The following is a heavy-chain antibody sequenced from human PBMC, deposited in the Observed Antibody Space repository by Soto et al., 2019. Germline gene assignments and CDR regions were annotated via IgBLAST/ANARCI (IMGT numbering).Heavy chain of an antibody. D-gene: IGHD3-22*01. CDR1: GFTFRNYG. V-gene: IGHV3-30*18. CDR3: AKDPSAYYYDSSGYYGPDYFDY. J-gene: IGHJ4*02. CDR2: ISPDGMNK. Sequence: GGSLRLSCAAPGFTFRNYGMHWVPQAPGKGVEWGAFISPDGMNKYYADSVKGRFTISRDNSKNTLYLQMNSLRAEDTAVYYCAKDPSAYYYDSSGYYGPDYFDYWGQGTLVTVSS.